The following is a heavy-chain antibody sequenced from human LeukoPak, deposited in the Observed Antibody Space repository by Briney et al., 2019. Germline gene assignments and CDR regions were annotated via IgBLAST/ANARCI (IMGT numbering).Heavy chain of an antibody. J-gene: IGHJ4*02. Sequence: PSETLSLTCTVSDDSISDYYRGWIRQPPGKGLEWIGYFYNSGRSTYNPSLKSRVTMSADTSKNHFSLKLNSVTTADTAVYYCTRGAGWLIDYRGQGILVTVSS. D-gene: IGHD3-16*01. V-gene: IGHV4-59*01. CDR1: DDSISDYY. CDR3: TRGAGWLIDY. CDR2: FYNSGRS.